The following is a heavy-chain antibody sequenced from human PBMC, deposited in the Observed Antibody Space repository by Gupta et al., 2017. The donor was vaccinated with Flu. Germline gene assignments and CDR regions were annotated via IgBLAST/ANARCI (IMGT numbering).Heavy chain of an antibody. Sequence: EVQLLESGGGLVQPGGSLRLSCAASGLTFSDYAMNWVRQAPGKGLEGVSTVGAGGDRTYYADSVMGRFTISRDNSKNTLYLQMNSLRGDDTAVYYCAKDRSGNPAIDYWGQGTLVTVSA. CDR3: AKDRSGNPAIDY. J-gene: IGHJ4*02. D-gene: IGHD4-23*01. V-gene: IGHV3-23*01. CDR2: VGAGGDRT. CDR1: GLTFSDYA.